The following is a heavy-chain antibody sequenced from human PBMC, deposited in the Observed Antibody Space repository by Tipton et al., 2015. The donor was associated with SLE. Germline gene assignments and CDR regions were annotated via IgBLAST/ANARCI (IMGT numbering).Heavy chain of an antibody. J-gene: IGHJ4*02. Sequence: SLRLSCAASGFSFSTYSMNWVRQPTGEGLEWVAGIGKGGDTYYSGSVKGRFTISRENAKNFVYLQMNSLRVGDTAVYYCTRGASGWDYWGQGTLVTVSS. CDR2: IGKGGDT. CDR3: TRGASGWDY. CDR1: GFSFSTYS. V-gene: IGHV3-13*01. D-gene: IGHD6-25*01.